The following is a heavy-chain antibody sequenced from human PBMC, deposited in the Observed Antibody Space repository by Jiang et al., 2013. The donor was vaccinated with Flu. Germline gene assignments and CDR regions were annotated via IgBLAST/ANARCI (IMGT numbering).Heavy chain of an antibody. CDR2: VIPVIDLA. V-gene: IGHV1-69*01. J-gene: IGHJ4*02. D-gene: IGHD6-19*01. Sequence: KVTGGIFNSYTISWVRQAPGKGLEWMGGVIPVIDLANYPQKFQGRVTITADESTTTSYMELHNLEFADTALYYCARLPMPVASVDYWGQGTLVTVSS. CDR1: GGIFNSYT. CDR3: ARLPMPVASVDY.